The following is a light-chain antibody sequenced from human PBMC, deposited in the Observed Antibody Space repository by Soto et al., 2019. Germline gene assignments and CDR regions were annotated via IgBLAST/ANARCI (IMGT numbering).Light chain of an antibody. CDR1: QSVATN. Sequence: EIVMTQSPATLSVSPVERATLSCRASQSVATNLAWYQQKPGQAPRLLIYGASTRATGFPARFSGGGSGTEFTLTITSLQSEDFVVYYCQQYNNWPITFGQGTRLEIK. CDR3: QQYNNWPIT. J-gene: IGKJ5*01. CDR2: GAS. V-gene: IGKV3-15*01.